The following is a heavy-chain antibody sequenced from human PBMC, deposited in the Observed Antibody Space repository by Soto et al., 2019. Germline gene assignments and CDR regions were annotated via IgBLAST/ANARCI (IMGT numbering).Heavy chain of an antibody. CDR1: GYNFANVW. D-gene: IGHD3-16*01. Sequence: GESLKISCEGSGYNFANVWIAWVRQMPGKGLEWMGLIYPGDSDVRYSPSFQGQVTISADKSISTAYLQWSSLRASDTAMYYCARHVPNMIPYGLDVWGQGTTVTVSS. CDR3: ARHVPNMIPYGLDV. V-gene: IGHV5-51*01. J-gene: IGHJ6*02. CDR2: IYPGDSDV.